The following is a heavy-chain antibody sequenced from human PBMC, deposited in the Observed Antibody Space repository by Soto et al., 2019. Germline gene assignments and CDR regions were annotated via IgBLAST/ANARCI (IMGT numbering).Heavy chain of an antibody. Sequence: SETLSLTCTVSGGSIRSYYWRWIRQPPGKGLESIGYIYHTGSTNYNPSLKSRVTISVDTSKNQFFLKLSSVTAADTAVYYCAILGTYYFDNSDNYFDFWGQGTLVTVSS. J-gene: IGHJ4*02. D-gene: IGHD3-22*01. CDR3: AILGTYYFDNSDNYFDF. CDR1: GGSIRSYY. V-gene: IGHV4-59*01. CDR2: IYHTGST.